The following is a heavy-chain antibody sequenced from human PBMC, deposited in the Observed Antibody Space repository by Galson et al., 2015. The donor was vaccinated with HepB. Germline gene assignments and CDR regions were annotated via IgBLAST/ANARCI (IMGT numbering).Heavy chain of an antibody. Sequence: SLRLSCAASGFTFSDYYMSWIRQAPGKGLEWVSYISSSGSTIYYADSVKGRFTISRDNAKNSLYLQMNSLRAEDTAVYYCASPSSSPRYYYYYMDVWGKGTTVTVSS. CDR1: GFTFSDYY. D-gene: IGHD6-6*01. J-gene: IGHJ6*03. V-gene: IGHV3-11*01. CDR2: ISSSGSTI. CDR3: ASPSSSPRYYYYYMDV.